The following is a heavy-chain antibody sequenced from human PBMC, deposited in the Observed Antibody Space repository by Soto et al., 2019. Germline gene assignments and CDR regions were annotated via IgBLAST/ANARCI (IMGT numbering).Heavy chain of an antibody. Sequence: QVQLVQSGAEVKKPGSSVKVSYKASGGTFSSYAISWVRQAPGQGLEWMGGIIPIFGTANYAQKFQGRVTITADESTSTAYMELSSLRSEDTAVYYCARDLGDTAMDYYYYGMDVWGQGTTVTVSS. J-gene: IGHJ6*02. CDR1: GGTFSSYA. CDR3: ARDLGDTAMDYYYYGMDV. D-gene: IGHD5-18*01. CDR2: IIPIFGTA. V-gene: IGHV1-69*01.